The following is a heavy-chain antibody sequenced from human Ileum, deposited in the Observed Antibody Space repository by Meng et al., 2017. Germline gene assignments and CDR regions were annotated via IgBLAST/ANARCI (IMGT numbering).Heavy chain of an antibody. D-gene: IGHD6-19*01. Sequence: QVQLVQSGIEGKKPGASVKVSCKPSGYTFTTFGISWVRQAPGQGLEWMGWIDPGNGNRNFAQKFQDRITLITDTTTTTAYMELRSLRSDDTAIFYCARDRQWVFDYWGQGTLVTVSS. CDR3: ARDRQWVFDY. CDR2: IDPGNGNR. J-gene: IGHJ4*02. CDR1: GYTFTTFG. V-gene: IGHV1-18*01.